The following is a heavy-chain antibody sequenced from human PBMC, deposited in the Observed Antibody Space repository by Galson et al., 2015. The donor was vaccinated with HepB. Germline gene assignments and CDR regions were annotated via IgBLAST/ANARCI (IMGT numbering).Heavy chain of an antibody. CDR2: INAGNGNT. Sequence: SVKVSCKASGYTFTSYAMHWVRQAPGQRLEWMGWINAGNGNTKYSQKFQGRVTITRDTSASTAYMELSSLRSEDTAVYYCARALYYYDSSGYYGPHAFDIWGQGTMVTVSS. J-gene: IGHJ3*02. CDR3: ARALYYYDSSGYYGPHAFDI. CDR1: GYTFTSYA. D-gene: IGHD3-22*01. V-gene: IGHV1-3*01.